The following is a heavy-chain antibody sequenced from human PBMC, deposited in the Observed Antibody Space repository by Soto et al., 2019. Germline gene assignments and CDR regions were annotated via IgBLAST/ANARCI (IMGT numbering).Heavy chain of an antibody. CDR1: GFTFSSYD. D-gene: IGHD6-13*01. CDR2: IGTAGDT. J-gene: IGHJ3*02. V-gene: IGHV3-13*01. Sequence: GGSLRLSCAASGFTFSSYDMHWVRQATGKGLEWVSAIGTAGDTYYPGSVKGRFTISRENAKNSLYLQMNSLRAGDTAVYYCARGVSRVRAFDIWGQGTMVTVSS. CDR3: ARGVSRVRAFDI.